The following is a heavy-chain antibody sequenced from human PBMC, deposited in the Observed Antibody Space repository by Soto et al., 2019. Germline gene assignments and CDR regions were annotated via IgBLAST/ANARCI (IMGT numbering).Heavy chain of an antibody. V-gene: IGHV1-69*12. CDR3: ARLSGNYDSSGYYFDY. D-gene: IGHD3-22*01. CDR2: IIPIFGTA. Sequence: QVQLVQSGAEVKKPGSSVKVSCKASGGTFSSYAISWVRQAPGQGLEWMGGIIPIFGTANYAQKFQGRVTITADESTSTSDMELSSLRSEDTAVYYCARLSGNYDSSGYYFDYWGQGTLVTVSS. CDR1: GGTFSSYA. J-gene: IGHJ4*02.